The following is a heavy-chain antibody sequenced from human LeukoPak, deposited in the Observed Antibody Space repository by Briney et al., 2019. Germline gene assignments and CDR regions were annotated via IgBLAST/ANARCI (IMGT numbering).Heavy chain of an antibody. CDR2: ISGSGGST. J-gene: IGHJ4*02. Sequence: SCKASGYTFSSYAMSWVRQAPGKGLEWVSAISGSGGSTYYADSVKGRFTISRDNSKNTLYLQMNSLRAEDTAVYYCAKVPALYYFDYWGQGTLVTVSS. CDR3: AKVPALYYFDY. CDR1: GYTFSSYA. V-gene: IGHV3-23*01. D-gene: IGHD2-2*01.